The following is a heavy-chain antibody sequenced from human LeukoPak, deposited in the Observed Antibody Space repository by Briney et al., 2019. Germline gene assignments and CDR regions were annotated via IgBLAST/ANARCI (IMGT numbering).Heavy chain of an antibody. V-gene: IGHV3-23*01. J-gene: IGHJ4*02. CDR3: AKPDYYDSSGYYYVMFDY. Sequence: GGSLRLSCAASGFTFSSYAMSWVRQAPGKGLEWVSAISGSGGSTYYADSVKGRFTISRDNSKNTLYLQMNSLGAEDTAVYYCAKPDYYDSSGYYYVMFDYWGQGTLVTVSS. D-gene: IGHD3-22*01. CDR2: ISGSGGST. CDR1: GFTFSSYA.